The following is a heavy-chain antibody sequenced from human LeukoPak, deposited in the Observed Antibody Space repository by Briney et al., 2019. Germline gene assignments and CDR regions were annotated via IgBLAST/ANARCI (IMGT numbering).Heavy chain of an antibody. CDR3: ARDQYSSSSNYYYYYGMDV. CDR2: INPSGGST. D-gene: IGHD6-6*01. CDR1: GYTFTSYY. Sequence: ASVKVSCKASGYTFTSYYMHWVRQAPGQGLEWMGIINPSGGSTSYAQKFQGRVTMTRDTSTSTVYMELSGLRSEDTAVYYCARDQYSSSSNYYYYYGMDVWGQGTTVTVSS. J-gene: IGHJ6*02. V-gene: IGHV1-46*01.